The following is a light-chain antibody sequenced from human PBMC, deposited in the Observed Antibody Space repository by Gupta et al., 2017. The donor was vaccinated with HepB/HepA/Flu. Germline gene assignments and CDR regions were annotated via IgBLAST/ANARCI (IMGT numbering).Light chain of an antibody. CDR1: RTISGAY. J-gene: IGKJ1*01. CDR2: SAS. Sequence: EIVLTQSPGTLSLSPGERAILSCRASRTISGAYLAWYQQRPGQVPRLLIYSASTRAKGIPDRFSGSGSGTDFTLTISRLEPEDFAVYYCQQDHTSPWTFGHGAKVEF. V-gene: IGKV3-20*01. CDR3: QQDHTSPWT.